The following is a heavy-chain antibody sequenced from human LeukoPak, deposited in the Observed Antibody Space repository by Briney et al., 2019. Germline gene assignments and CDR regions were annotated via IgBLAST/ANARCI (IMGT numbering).Heavy chain of an antibody. V-gene: IGHV3-30*04. CDR3: ARDMPAAGNGADY. Sequence: GRSLRLSCAASGFTFSSYAMHWGGQAPGKGLELVAVILYDGSNKYYADSVKGRFTIFRDNSKNTLYLQMTSLRAEDTALYYCARDMPAAGNGADYWGQGTLVTVSS. D-gene: IGHD6-13*01. CDR1: GFTFSSYA. J-gene: IGHJ4*02. CDR2: ILYDGSNK.